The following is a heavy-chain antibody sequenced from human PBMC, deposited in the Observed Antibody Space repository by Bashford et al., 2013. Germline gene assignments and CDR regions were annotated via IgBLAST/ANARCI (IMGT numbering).Heavy chain of an antibody. Sequence: PSVKVSCTASGYTFANCYIHWVRQAPGQGLEWLGIINPSGGGASYSQNFQGRVTMTSDTSTNTVYIDLSSLRSEDTALYYCARSIAARGHFDYWGQGTLVTVSS. CDR2: INPSGGGA. V-gene: IGHV1-46*01. CDR3: ARSIAARGHFDY. CDR1: GYTFANCY. J-gene: IGHJ4*02. D-gene: IGHD6-6*01.